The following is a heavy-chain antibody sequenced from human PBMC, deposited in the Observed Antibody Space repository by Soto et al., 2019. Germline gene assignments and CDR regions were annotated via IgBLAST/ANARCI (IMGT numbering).Heavy chain of an antibody. Sequence: EVQLVETGGGLIQPGGSLRLSCAASGFTVSRNYMSWVRQAPGKGLEWVSVIYSGGSTYYADSVKGRFTISRDNSKNTLYLQMNSLRAEDTAVYYCARENWDHYYGMDVWGKGTTVTVSS. CDR2: IYSGGST. V-gene: IGHV3-53*02. D-gene: IGHD1-26*01. J-gene: IGHJ6*04. CDR1: GFTVSRNY. CDR3: ARENWDHYYGMDV.